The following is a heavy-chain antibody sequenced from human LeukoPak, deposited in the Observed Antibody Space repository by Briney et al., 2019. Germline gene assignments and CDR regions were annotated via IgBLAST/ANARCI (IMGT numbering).Heavy chain of an antibody. CDR1: GLSLREAW. Sequence: GGSLTLSCLASGLSLREAWMTWVRLAPGKGREWVGEVRSKKYEGTPEYAASVRGRFTISRDDSKNTTYLEMYRLRTDDTAIYYCAKDVPLTGGGALVYWGQGAPVTVSS. D-gene: IGHD1-26*01. J-gene: IGHJ4*02. V-gene: IGHV3-15*01. CDR3: AKDVPLTGGGALVY. CDR2: VRSKKYEGTP.